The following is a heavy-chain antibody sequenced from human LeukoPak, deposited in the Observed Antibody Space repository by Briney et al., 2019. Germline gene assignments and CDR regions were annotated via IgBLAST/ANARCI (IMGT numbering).Heavy chain of an antibody. CDR3: AKEGVVAATLEYFQH. J-gene: IGHJ1*01. CDR2: ISWNSGSI. V-gene: IGHV3-9*01. D-gene: IGHD2-15*01. Sequence: GRSLRLSCAASGFTFDDYAMHWVRQAPGKGLEWVSGISWNSGSIGYADSVKGRFTISRDNAKNSLYLQMNSLRAEDTALYYCAKEGVVAATLEYFQHWGQGTLVTVSS. CDR1: GFTFDDYA.